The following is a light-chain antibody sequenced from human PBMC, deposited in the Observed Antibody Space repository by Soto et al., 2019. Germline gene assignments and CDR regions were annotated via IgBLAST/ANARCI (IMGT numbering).Light chain of an antibody. CDR2: DAS. CDR3: QQYNNWPRT. CDR1: QSISNN. J-gene: IGKJ1*01. Sequence: VMTQSPATLSVSPGESATLSCRASQSISNNLAWYQQKPGQAPRLLMYDASTRATGIPDRFSGSGSGAEFTLTISSLQSEDLAVYYCQQYNNWPRTFGQGTKEEVK. V-gene: IGKV3-15*01.